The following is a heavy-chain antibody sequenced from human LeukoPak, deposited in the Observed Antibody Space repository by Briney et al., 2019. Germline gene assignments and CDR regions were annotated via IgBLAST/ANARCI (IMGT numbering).Heavy chain of an antibody. Sequence: SETLSLTCTVSGYSISSGYYWGWIRQPPGKGLEWIGTIYHSGTTYYNPSLKSRVTMSVDTSKNQFSLRLRSVTAADTAVYYCASIGSGWSPFDYWGQGTLVTVSS. CDR3: ASIGSGWSPFDY. CDR1: GYSISSGYY. J-gene: IGHJ4*02. V-gene: IGHV4-38-2*02. CDR2: IYHSGTT. D-gene: IGHD6-19*01.